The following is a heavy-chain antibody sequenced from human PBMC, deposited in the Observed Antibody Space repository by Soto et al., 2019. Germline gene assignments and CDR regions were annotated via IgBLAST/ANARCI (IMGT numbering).Heavy chain of an antibody. Sequence: GGSLRLSCAASGFTFSSYAMSWVRQAPGKGLEWVSAISGSGGSTYYADSVKGRFTISRDNSKNTLYLQMNSLRAEDTAVYYCAKRPAGYSSGWYYFDYWGQGTLVTVSS. CDR1: GFTFSSYA. V-gene: IGHV3-23*01. D-gene: IGHD6-19*01. CDR3: AKRPAGYSSGWYYFDY. CDR2: ISGSGGST. J-gene: IGHJ4*02.